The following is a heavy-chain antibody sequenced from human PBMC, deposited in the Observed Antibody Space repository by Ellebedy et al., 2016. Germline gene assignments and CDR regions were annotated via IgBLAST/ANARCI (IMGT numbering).Heavy chain of an antibody. V-gene: IGHV3-9*01. CDR2: ISWNSGSI. CDR3: AKGAYSSGWYQNHLFQH. Sequence: GGSLRLXXAASGFTFDDYAMHWVRQAPGKGLEWVSGISWNSGSIGYADSVKGRFTISRDNAKNSLYLQMNSLRAEDTALYYCAKGAYSSGWYQNHLFQHWGQGTLVTVSS. CDR1: GFTFDDYA. D-gene: IGHD6-19*01. J-gene: IGHJ1*01.